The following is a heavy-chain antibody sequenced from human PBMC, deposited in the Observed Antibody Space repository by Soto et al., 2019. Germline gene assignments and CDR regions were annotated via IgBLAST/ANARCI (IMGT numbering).Heavy chain of an antibody. CDR1: GYTLTELS. J-gene: IGHJ6*02. CDR3: ATDMSFWRGPLRGMDV. Sequence: ASVKVSCKVSGYTLTELSMHWVRQAPGKGLEWMGGFDPEDGETIYAQKFQGRVTMTEDTSTDTAYMELSSLRSEDTAVYYCATDMSFWRGPLRGMDVWGQGTTVTVSS. V-gene: IGHV1-24*01. CDR2: FDPEDGET. D-gene: IGHD3-3*01.